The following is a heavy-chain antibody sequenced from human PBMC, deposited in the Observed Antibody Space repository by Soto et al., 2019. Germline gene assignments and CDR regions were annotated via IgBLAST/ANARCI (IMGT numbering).Heavy chain of an antibody. J-gene: IGHJ5*02. V-gene: IGHV5-51*01. CDR3: ERHGFNHQSVLDKFRFDP. CDR2: IYPGDSDT. Sequence: PGESLKISCKSAGYTFNTYWIAWVRQMPGIGLEWMGLIYPGDSDTRYSPSCQGQVTISADKSTSTAYLAWRSLKDSDTAMSYFERHGFNHQSVLDKFRFDPWGQETQVSVSS. CDR1: GYTFNTYW. D-gene: IGHD3-3*01.